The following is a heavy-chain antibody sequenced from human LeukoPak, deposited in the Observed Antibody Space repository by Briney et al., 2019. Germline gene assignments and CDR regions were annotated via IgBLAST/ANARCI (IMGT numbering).Heavy chain of an antibody. CDR3: PRGRNYGDYQGVAYYFDY. Sequence: PGGSLRLSCAVSGFTFDDYGMSWVRQAPGKGLEWVSGINWIGGSTGYADSVKGRFTISRDNAKNSLYLQMNSLRAEDTALYYCPRGRNYGDYQGVAYYFDYWGQGTLVTVSS. CDR2: INWIGGST. V-gene: IGHV3-20*04. J-gene: IGHJ4*02. D-gene: IGHD4-17*01. CDR1: GFTFDDYG.